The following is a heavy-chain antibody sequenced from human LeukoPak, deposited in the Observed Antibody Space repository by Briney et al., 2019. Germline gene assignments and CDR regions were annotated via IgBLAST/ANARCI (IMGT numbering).Heavy chain of an antibody. D-gene: IGHD3-3*01. Sequence: GGSLRLSCAASGFTFSSYAMSWVRQAPGKGLEWVSAISGSGGSTYYADSVKGRFTISRDNSKNTLYLQMNSLRAEDTAVYYCAKSSVGGLGEYYDFWSGSPPPHGGGYWGQGTLVTVSS. J-gene: IGHJ4*02. CDR2: ISGSGGST. CDR3: AKSSVGGLGEYYDFWSGSPPPHGGGY. V-gene: IGHV3-23*01. CDR1: GFTFSSYA.